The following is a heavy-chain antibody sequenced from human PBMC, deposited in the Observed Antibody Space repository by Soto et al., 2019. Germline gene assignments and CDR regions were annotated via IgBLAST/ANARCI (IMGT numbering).Heavy chain of an antibody. CDR2: IYYSGST. V-gene: IGHV4-39*01. CDR3: ARLSYYYDSSGPDY. Sequence: PSETLSLTCTVSGGSISSSSYYWFWIRQPPGKGLEWIGSIYYSGSTYYNPSLKSRVTISVDTSKNQFSLKLSSVTAADTAVYYCARLSYYYDSSGPDYWGQGTLVTSPQ. J-gene: IGHJ4*02. CDR1: GGSISSSSYY. D-gene: IGHD3-22*01.